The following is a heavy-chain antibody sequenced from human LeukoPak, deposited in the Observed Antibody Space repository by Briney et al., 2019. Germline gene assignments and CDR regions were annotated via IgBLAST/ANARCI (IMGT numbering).Heavy chain of an antibody. V-gene: IGHV3-7*01. CDR1: GFTFSSYG. D-gene: IGHD1-1*01. J-gene: IGHJ4*02. Sequence: GGSLRLSCAASGFTFSSYGMHWVRQAPGKGLEWVANIKQDGSEKYYVDSVKGRFTISRDNAKNSLYLQMNSLRAEDTAVYYCARGSSGTIDYWGQGTLVTVSS. CDR3: ARGSSGTIDY. CDR2: IKQDGSEK.